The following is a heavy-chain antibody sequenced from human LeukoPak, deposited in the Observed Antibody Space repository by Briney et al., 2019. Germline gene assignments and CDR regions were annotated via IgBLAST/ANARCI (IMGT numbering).Heavy chain of an antibody. CDR2: ISDDESNR. V-gene: IGHV3-30-3*01. Sequence: PGGSLRLSCAASGFTFGSSAMYWVRQAPGKGLEWVAVISDDESNRYYAESVKGRFTVSRDNTKNTLYLQMNSLRAEDTAVYYCARDLGFVLMVYALDYWGQGTLVTVSS. J-gene: IGHJ4*02. D-gene: IGHD2-8*01. CDR1: GFTFGSSA. CDR3: ARDLGFVLMVYALDY.